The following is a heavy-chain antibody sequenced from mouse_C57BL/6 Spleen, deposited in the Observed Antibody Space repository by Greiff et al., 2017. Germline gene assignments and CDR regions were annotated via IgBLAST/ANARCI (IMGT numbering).Heavy chain of an antibody. CDR1: GYSFTGYY. J-gene: IGHJ2*01. CDR3: ARRRTTVYYFDY. Sequence: VQLQQSGPELVKPGASVKISCKASGYSFTGYYMNWVKQSPEKSLEWIGEINPSTGGTTYNQKFKAKATLTVDKSPSTAYMQLKSLTSEDSAVYYCARRRTTVYYFDYWGQGTTLTVSS. D-gene: IGHD1-1*01. CDR2: INPSTGGT. V-gene: IGHV1-42*01.